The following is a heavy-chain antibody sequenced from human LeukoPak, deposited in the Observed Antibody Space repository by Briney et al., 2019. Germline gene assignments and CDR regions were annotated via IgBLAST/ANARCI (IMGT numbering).Heavy chain of an antibody. Sequence: PGGPLRLSCAASGFTFSSYWMSWVRQAPGKGLEWVANIKQDGSEKYYVDSVKGRFTISRDNAKNSLYLQMNSLRAEDTAVYYCARGAGIAAAGLVYWGQGTLVTVSS. CDR1: GFTFSSYW. CDR2: IKQDGSEK. D-gene: IGHD6-13*01. CDR3: ARGAGIAAAGLVY. V-gene: IGHV3-7*04. J-gene: IGHJ4*02.